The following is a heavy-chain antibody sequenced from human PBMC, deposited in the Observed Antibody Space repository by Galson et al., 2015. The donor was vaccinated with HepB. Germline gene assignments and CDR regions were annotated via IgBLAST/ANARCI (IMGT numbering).Heavy chain of an antibody. CDR2: INAGNGNT. CDR3: ARAFHDYGDYGHWFDP. CDR1: GSPFAGYA. J-gene: IGHJ5*02. V-gene: IGHV1-3*01. Sequence: SVKVSCKASGSPFAGYALHWVRQAPGQRLEWMGWINAGNGNTKYSQKFQGRVTITRDTSASTAYMELSSLGSEDTAVYYCARAFHDYGDYGHWFDPWGQGTQVTVSS. D-gene: IGHD4-17*01.